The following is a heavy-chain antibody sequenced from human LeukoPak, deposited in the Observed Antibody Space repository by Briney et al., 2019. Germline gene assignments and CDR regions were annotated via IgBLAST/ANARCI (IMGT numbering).Heavy chain of an antibody. CDR2: IKQDGSEK. V-gene: IGHV3-7*03. CDR3: TTDGSYYYDSSYFDY. CDR1: GFTFSSYW. Sequence: PGGSLRLSCAASGFTFSSYWMSWVRQAPGKGLEWVANIKQDGSEKYYVDSVKGRFTISRDNAKNSLYLQMNSLRAEDTAVYYCTTDGSYYYDSSYFDYWGQGTLVTVSS. J-gene: IGHJ4*02. D-gene: IGHD3-22*01.